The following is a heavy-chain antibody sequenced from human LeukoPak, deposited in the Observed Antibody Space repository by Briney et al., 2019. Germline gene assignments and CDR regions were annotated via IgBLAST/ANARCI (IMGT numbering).Heavy chain of an antibody. CDR3: ARLSSFAFDI. V-gene: IGHV3-30-3*01. CDR1: GFTFSSYA. D-gene: IGHD3-16*02. J-gene: IGHJ3*02. Sequence: GGSLRLSCAASGFTFSSYAMHWVRQAPGKGLEWVAVISFAGSNKYYADSVKGRFTISRDNSQNTLYLQMNSLRAEDTAVYYCARLSSFAFDIWGQGTMVTVSS. CDR2: ISFAGSNK.